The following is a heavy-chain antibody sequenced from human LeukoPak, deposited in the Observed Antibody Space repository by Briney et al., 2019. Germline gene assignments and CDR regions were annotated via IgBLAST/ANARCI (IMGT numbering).Heavy chain of an antibody. CDR1: GYTFTSYG. D-gene: IGHD3-22*01. CDR3: AISQGSYYDTSGYLGGDY. V-gene: IGHV1-18*01. Sequence: ASVKVSCKASGYTFTSYGIFWVRQAPGQGLEWMGWISAYSGNTNYAQKLQGRVTMTTETSTSTAYVELESLRSDDTAVYYCAISQGSYYDTSGYLGGDYWGQGTLVTVSS. CDR2: ISAYSGNT. J-gene: IGHJ4*02.